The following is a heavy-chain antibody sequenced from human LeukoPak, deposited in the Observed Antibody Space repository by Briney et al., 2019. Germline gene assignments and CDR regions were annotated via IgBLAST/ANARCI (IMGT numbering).Heavy chain of an antibody. D-gene: IGHD4-11*01. CDR3: ARDPYTYMDV. J-gene: IGHJ6*03. V-gene: IGHV4-39*07. CDR2: IYYSGST. Sequence: GSLRLSCAASGFTFSSYWMSWVRQAPGKGLEWIGSIYYSGSTYYNPSLKSRVTILVDTSKNQFSLKLSSVTAADTAVYYCARDPYTYMDVWGKGTTVTVSS. CDR1: GFTFSSYW.